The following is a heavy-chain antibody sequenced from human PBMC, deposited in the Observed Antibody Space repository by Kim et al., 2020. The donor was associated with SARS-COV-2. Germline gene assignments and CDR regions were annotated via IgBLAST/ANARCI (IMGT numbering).Heavy chain of an antibody. V-gene: IGHV1-69*13. J-gene: IGHJ5*02. CDR3: ARSPGSIAARQVLVRWFDP. CDR2: IIPIFGTA. D-gene: IGHD6-6*01. CDR1: GGTFSSYA. Sequence: SVKVSCKASGGTFSSYAISWVRQAPGQGLEWMGGIIPIFGTANYAQKFQGRVTITADESTSTAYMELSSLRSEDTAVYYCARSPGSIAARQVLVRWFDPWGQGTLVTVSS.